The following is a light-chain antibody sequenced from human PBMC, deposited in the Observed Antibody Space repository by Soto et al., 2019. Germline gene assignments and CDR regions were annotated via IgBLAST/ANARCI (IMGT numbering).Light chain of an antibody. Sequence: DIQMTQSPSTLSASVGDRVTITCRASQSISSWLAWYQQKPGKAPKLLIYKASSLESGVPSRFSGSGSGTEFTLISSSQHADDFVTYYCQQYNSYWTFGQGTKVEIK. V-gene: IGKV1-5*03. CDR3: QQYNSYWT. CDR2: KAS. J-gene: IGKJ1*01. CDR1: QSISSW.